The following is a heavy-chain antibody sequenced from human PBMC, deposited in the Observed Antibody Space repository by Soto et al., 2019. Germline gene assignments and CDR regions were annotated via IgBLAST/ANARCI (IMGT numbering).Heavy chain of an antibody. V-gene: IGHV4-59*01. CDR1: GGSISSYY. J-gene: IGHJ4*02. CDR3: ARGGHYDFWSGYLFDY. CDR2: IYYSGST. Sequence: SETLSLTCTVSGGSISSYYWSWIRQPPGKGLEWIGYIYYSGSTNYNPSLKSRVTISVDTSKNQFSLKLSSVTAADTAVYYCARGGHYDFWSGYLFDYWGQGTLVTVSS. D-gene: IGHD3-3*01.